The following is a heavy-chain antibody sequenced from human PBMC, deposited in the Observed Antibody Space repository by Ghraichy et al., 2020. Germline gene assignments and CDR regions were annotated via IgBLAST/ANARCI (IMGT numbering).Heavy chain of an antibody. Sequence: SETLSLTCSVSDDSISPYHWSWVRQSAGRGLEWLGRLYDDETANYNPSLESRIIMSLDTPKKKFSLRLGSVTAADTAVYYCAKDSFYDRRKVLIHWGQGILVTVSP. J-gene: IGHJ4*02. CDR3: AKDSFYDRRKVLIH. D-gene: IGHD2-21*01. CDR2: LYDDETA. CDR1: DDSISPYH. V-gene: IGHV4-4*07.